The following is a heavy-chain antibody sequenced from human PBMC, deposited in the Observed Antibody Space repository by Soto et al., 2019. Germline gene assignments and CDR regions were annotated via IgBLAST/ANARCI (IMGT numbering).Heavy chain of an antibody. CDR2: ISSSGSTI. J-gene: IGHJ6*02. CDR1: GFTFSSYE. Sequence: GGSLRLSCAASGFTFSSYEMNWVRQAPGKGLEWVSYISSSGSTIYYADSVKGRFTISRDNAKNSLYLQMNSLRAEDPAVYYLAREVAVTNRSYYYYGMVDWGQGTTVTVSS. CDR3: AREVAVTNRSYYYYGMVD. D-gene: IGHD2-21*02. V-gene: IGHV3-48*03.